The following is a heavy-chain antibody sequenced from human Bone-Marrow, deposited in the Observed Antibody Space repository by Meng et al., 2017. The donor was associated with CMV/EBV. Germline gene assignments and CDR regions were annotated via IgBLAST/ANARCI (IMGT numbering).Heavy chain of an antibody. CDR2: INPNSGGT. Sequence: ASVKVSCKASGYTFTDYYMHWVRQAPGQGLEWMGWINPNSGGTNYAQKFRGRVTMTRHTSITTAYMELSRLRSDDTAVYYCARDPVPPAALDYWGQGTLVTVSS. CDR1: GYTFTDYY. J-gene: IGHJ4*02. V-gene: IGHV1-2*02. D-gene: IGHD2-2*01. CDR3: ARDPVPPAALDY.